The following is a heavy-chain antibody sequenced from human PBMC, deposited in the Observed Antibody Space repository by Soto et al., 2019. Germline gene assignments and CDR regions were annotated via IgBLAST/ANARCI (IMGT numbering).Heavy chain of an antibody. CDR2: INSVNGNT. CDR1: VYTFTSHA. J-gene: IGHJ4*02. CDR3: ARERVDLALDY. Sequence: ASAKVSCKASVYTFTSHAMHWVRQAPGQRLELMGWINSVNGNTKXSQNFQGRVXITRDTSSSTSXMELSXLRSEDTAVYYCARERVDLALDYWRQGTLVTVSS. D-gene: IGHD3-3*01. V-gene: IGHV1-3*01.